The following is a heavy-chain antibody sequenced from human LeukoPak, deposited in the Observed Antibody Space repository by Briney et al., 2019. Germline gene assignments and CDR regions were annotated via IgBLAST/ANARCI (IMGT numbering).Heavy chain of an antibody. V-gene: IGHV1-18*01. J-gene: IGHJ4*02. Sequence: ASVKVSCKASGYTFTSYGINWVRQAPGQGLEWVGWNSAYNGYTNYTQNLQGRVTMTTDTSTSTAYMELKSLRSDDTAVYYCARSRNYYDSSGYYFPSYFDYWGQGTLVTVSS. D-gene: IGHD3-22*01. CDR1: GYTFTSYG. CDR3: ARSRNYYDSSGYYFPSYFDY. CDR2: NSAYNGYT.